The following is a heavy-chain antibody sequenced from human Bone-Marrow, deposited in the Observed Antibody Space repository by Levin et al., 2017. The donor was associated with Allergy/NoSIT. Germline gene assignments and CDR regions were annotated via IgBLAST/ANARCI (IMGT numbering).Heavy chain of an antibody. D-gene: IGHD1-26*01. Sequence: GGSLRLSCSASGFTVGDYALSWFRQAPGKGLEWVTFIRSIPYGGTTEYAASVKGRFTISRDDSRNIAYMQTHRLRIEDTAVYYCSRLHRMGATTWCGSAFDIWGQGTTVTVSS. J-gene: IGHJ3*02. CDR3: SRLHRMGATTWCGSAFDI. CDR1: GFTVGDYA. CDR2: IRSIPYGGTT. V-gene: IGHV3-49*03.